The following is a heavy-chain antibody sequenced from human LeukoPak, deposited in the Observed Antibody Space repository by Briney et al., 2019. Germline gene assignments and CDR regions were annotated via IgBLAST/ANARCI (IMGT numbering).Heavy chain of an antibody. Sequence: GGSLRLSCAASGFTFSNYAMNWVRQAPGRGLEWVSGISGSGGGTYYADSVKGRFTISRDNSKSTLYLQMNSLRAEDTAAYYCAKDRSSSWYRNWFDPWGQGTLVTVSS. CDR2: ISGSGGGT. J-gene: IGHJ5*02. CDR3: AKDRSSSWYRNWFDP. D-gene: IGHD6-13*01. CDR1: GFTFSNYA. V-gene: IGHV3-23*01.